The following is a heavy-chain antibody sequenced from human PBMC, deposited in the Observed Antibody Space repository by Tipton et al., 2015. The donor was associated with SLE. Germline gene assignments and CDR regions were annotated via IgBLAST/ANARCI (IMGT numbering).Heavy chain of an antibody. D-gene: IGHD3-16*01. V-gene: IGHV4-59*01. J-gene: IGHJ4*02. CDR3: TRSGLEYVWGPD. Sequence: TLSLTCTVSGVSIRSYFWSWIRQPPGKGLELIGFVDNSGSAGYTPSLKSRVTISSDTSKNQLSLKLSSVTAADPAVYYCTRSGLEYVWGPDWGQGTLVTVSS. CDR1: GVSIRSYF. CDR2: VDNSGSA.